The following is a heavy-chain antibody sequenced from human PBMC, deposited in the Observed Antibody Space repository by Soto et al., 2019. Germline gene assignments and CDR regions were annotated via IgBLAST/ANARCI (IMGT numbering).Heavy chain of an antibody. CDR2: INAGNGNT. V-gene: IGHV1-3*05. Sequence: QVQLVQSGAEEKKPGASVKVSCKASGYTFTSYAMHWVRQAPGQRLEWMGWINAGNGNTKYSQKFQGRVTITRDTSGSTAYMELSSLRSEDTAVYYCARDLGYYYDSSGYWYWGQGTLVTVSS. CDR3: ARDLGYYYDSSGYWY. CDR1: GYTFTSYA. D-gene: IGHD3-22*01. J-gene: IGHJ4*02.